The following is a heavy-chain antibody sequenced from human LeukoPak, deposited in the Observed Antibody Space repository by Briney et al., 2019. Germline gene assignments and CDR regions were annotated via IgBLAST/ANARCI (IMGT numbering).Heavy chain of an antibody. D-gene: IGHD3-22*01. CDR1: GASISSSY. J-gene: IGHJ1*01. Sequence: SETLSLTCTVSGASISSSYCTWIRQSAGEGLEWIGRMYNSGSTTYNPSFKGRVTMSLDTSKRQFSLNLSSVTAADTAVYFCARDQTHYVSSGYYYVTFLQHWGQGILVTVSS. CDR2: MYNSGST. V-gene: IGHV4-4*07. CDR3: ARDQTHYVSSGYYYVTFLQH.